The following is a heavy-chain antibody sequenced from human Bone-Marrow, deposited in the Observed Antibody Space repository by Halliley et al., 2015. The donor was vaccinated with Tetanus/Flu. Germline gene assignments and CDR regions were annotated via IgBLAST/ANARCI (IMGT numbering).Heavy chain of an antibody. V-gene: IGHV3-64*01. Sequence: SLRLSCAASGFTFSNYAMHWVRQTPGKGLEYVSMITSSGDLTYYANSAKGRFTISRDNSKNMLYLHMGSLRTEDMGVYYCARPSSGCPGLGTNFYCYGMDVWGQGTTVSVSS. CDR3: ARPSSGCPGLGTNFYCYGMDV. J-gene: IGHJ6*02. CDR2: ITSSGDLT. D-gene: IGHD1-26*01. CDR1: GFTFSNYA.